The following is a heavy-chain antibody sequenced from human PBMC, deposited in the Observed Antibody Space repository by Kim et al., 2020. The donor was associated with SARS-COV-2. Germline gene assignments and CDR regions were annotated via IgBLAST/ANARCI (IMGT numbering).Heavy chain of an antibody. V-gene: IGHV3-23*01. CDR2: ISGSGGST. Sequence: GGSLRLSCAASGFTFSNYAMSWVRQAPGKGLEWVSSISGSGGSTYYADSVKGRFTISRDNSKNTLYLQMNSLRAEDTAVYYCAKVFEGGITMIVVARTTSDVDYWGQGTLVTVSS. D-gene: IGHD3-22*01. CDR1: GFTFSNYA. CDR3: AKVFEGGITMIVVARTTSDVDY. J-gene: IGHJ4*02.